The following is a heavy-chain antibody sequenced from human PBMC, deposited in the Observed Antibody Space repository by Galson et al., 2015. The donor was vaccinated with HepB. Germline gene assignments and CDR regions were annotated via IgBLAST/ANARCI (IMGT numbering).Heavy chain of an antibody. D-gene: IGHD3-16*01. J-gene: IGHJ4*02. Sequence: SETLSLTCTVSGGSISSYYWSWIRQPPGKGLEWIGYIYYSGSTNYNPSLKSRVTISVDTSKNQFSLKLSSVTAADTAVYYCARSRRRRGGSDYWGQGTLVTVSS. CDR1: GGSISSYY. CDR3: ARSRRRRGGSDY. V-gene: IGHV4-59*01. CDR2: IYYSGST.